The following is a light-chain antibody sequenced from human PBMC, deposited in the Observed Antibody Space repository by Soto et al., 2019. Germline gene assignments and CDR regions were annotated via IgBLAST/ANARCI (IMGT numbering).Light chain of an antibody. V-gene: IGKV3-20*01. J-gene: IGKJ1*01. CDR1: PSVTNF. CDR2: GAS. CDR3: QQYETSPRT. Sequence: EIVLTQSPATLSLSPGERATLSCRASPSVTNFLDWYQQKPGQAPRLLIYGASSRATGIPDRFSGSGSGTDFTLTISRLEPEDFAVYYCQQYETSPRTFGQGTKVDIK.